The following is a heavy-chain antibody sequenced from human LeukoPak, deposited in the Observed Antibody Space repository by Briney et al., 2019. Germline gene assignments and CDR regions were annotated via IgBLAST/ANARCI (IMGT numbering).Heavy chain of an antibody. CDR1: GFSFKDYN. V-gene: IGHV3-30*18. CDR2: ITYDGSSK. CDR3: AKVRWDNSGWYYLDY. J-gene: IGHJ4*02. D-gene: IGHD6-19*01. Sequence: HSGGSLRLSCAASGFSFKDYNMHWVRQPPGKGRDGVAVITYDGSSKYYTDSVKGRFTISRDNSKSTLYLQMNSLRAEDTAVYYCAKVRWDNSGWYYLDYWGQGTLVTVSS.